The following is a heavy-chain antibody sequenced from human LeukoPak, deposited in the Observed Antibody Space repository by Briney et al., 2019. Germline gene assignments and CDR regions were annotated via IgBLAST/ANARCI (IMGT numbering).Heavy chain of an antibody. D-gene: IGHD3-22*01. CDR2: IYYSGST. J-gene: IGHJ3*02. V-gene: IGHV4-30-4*08. CDR3: ARYTAYYYDSSGYYAFDI. CDR1: GGSISSGDYY. Sequence: SQTLSLTCTVPGGSISSGDYYWSWIRQPPGKGLEWIGYIYYSGSTYYNPSLKSRVTISVDTSKNQFSLKLSSVTAADTAVYYCARYTAYYYDSSGYYAFDIWGQGTMVTVSS.